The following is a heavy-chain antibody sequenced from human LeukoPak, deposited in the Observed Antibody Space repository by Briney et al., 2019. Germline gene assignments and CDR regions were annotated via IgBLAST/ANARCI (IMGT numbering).Heavy chain of an antibody. J-gene: IGHJ5*01. CDR1: GASISSYY. Sequence: SETLSLTCTVSGASISSYYWGWIRQPAGKGLEWIGRVYSSGSTNYNPSLKSRVTMSEDTSKNQFSLKLRSVTAADTAVYYCARDPDGYNWFDSWGQGTQVTVST. CDR3: ARDPDGYNWFDS. CDR2: VYSSGST. V-gene: IGHV4-4*07. D-gene: IGHD1-14*01.